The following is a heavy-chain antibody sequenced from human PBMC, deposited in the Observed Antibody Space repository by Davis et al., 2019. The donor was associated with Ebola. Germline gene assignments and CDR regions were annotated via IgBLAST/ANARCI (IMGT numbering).Heavy chain of an antibody. Sequence: PGGSLRLSCAASGFTFSSYWMSWVRQVPGKGLEWVANIKQDGSEKYYVDSVKGRFTISRDNAKNSLYLQMNSLRAEDTAVYYCARDPGTYYYGMDVWGQGTTVTVSS. J-gene: IGHJ6*02. CDR1: GFTFSSYW. CDR3: ARDPGTYYYGMDV. V-gene: IGHV3-7*03. CDR2: IKQDGSEK. D-gene: IGHD1-26*01.